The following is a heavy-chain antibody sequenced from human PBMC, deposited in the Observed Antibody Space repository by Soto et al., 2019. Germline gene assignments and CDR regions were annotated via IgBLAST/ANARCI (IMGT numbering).Heavy chain of an antibody. Sequence: EVQLLESGGGLVQPGGSLRLSCAASGFTFINYAMNWVRQAPGKGLEWVSAVSGNGGSTHYADSVKGRFTISRDNSKNTLYLLMNSLRAEDAAVYYCAKVTGMTTTDGDVDYWGLGTLVTVSS. J-gene: IGHJ4*02. CDR2: VSGNGGST. CDR3: AKVTGMTTTDGDVDY. CDR1: GFTFINYA. D-gene: IGHD4-4*01. V-gene: IGHV3-23*01.